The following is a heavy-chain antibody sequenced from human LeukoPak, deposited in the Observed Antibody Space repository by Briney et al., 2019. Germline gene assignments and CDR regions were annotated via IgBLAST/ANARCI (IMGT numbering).Heavy chain of an antibody. V-gene: IGHV5-51*01. CDR3: ARHPSNDGSGLFMDY. J-gene: IGHJ4*02. D-gene: IGHD3-22*01. CDR1: GYSFTNYW. Sequence: GESLKISCEASGYSFTNYWIGWVRQMPGKGLEFVGVIYPGDSDTRYSPSFQGQVTISADKSTNTAYLHWSSLKASDSAMYYCARHPSNDGSGLFMDYWGQGTLVTVSS. CDR2: IYPGDSDT.